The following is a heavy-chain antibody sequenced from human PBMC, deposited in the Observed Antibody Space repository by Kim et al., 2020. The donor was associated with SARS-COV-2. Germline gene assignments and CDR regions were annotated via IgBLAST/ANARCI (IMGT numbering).Heavy chain of an antibody. CDR2: INAGNGNT. V-gene: IGHV1-3*01. CDR1: GYTFTSYA. Sequence: ASVKVSCKASGYTFTSYAMHWVRQAPGQRLEWMGWINAGNGNTKYSQKFQGRVTITRDTSASTAYMELSSLRSEDTAVYYCASSLLWFGELFPWGQGTLVTVSS. CDR3: ASSLLWFGELFP. D-gene: IGHD3-10*01. J-gene: IGHJ5*02.